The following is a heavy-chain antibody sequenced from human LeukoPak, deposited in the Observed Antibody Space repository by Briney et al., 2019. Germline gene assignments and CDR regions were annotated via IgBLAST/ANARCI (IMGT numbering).Heavy chain of an antibody. CDR1: GGSSSGYY. CDR3: ARGRRAYSGSYLLY. V-gene: IGHV4-34*01. D-gene: IGHD1-26*01. J-gene: IGHJ4*02. CDR2: INHSGST. Sequence: PSETLSLTCAVYGGSSSGYYWSWIRQPPGKGLEWIGEINHSGSTNYNPSLKSRVTISVDTSKNQFSLKLSSVTAADTAVYYCARGRRAYSGSYLLYWGQGTLVTVSS.